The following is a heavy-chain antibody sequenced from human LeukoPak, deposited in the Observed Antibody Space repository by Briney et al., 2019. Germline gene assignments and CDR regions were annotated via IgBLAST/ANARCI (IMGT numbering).Heavy chain of an antibody. J-gene: IGHJ3*02. V-gene: IGHV4-30-4*01. CDR3: ARGRGSSGYFQSQPYDAFDI. CDR2: ISHSGGT. D-gene: IGHD3-22*01. CDR1: GGSISSGDYY. Sequence: PSETLSLTCTVSGGSISSGDYYWSWIRQPPGKGLEWIAYISHSGGTYYNPSLKSRATISLDTSRNQFSLKLSSVTAADTAVYYCARGRGSSGYFQSQPYDAFDIWGQGTMVTVSS.